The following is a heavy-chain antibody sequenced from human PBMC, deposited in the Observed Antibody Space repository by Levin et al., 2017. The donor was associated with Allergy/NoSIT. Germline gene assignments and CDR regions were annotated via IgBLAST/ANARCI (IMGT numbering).Heavy chain of an antibody. Sequence: GGSLRLSCAASGFTFRNYAMSWVRQAPGKGLEWISAISGTGGTTYYADSVKGRFTISRDNSKNTLYLQLNSLRAEDTAVYYCARDLYYDSSGYYFPRPSFDYWGQGILVTVSS. CDR3: ARDLYYDSSGYYFPRPSFDY. CDR1: GFTFRNYA. J-gene: IGHJ4*02. V-gene: IGHV3-23*01. D-gene: IGHD3-22*01. CDR2: ISGTGGTT.